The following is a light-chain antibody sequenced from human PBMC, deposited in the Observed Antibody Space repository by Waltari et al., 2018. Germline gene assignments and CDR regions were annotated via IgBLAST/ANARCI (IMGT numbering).Light chain of an antibody. CDR2: YAS. V-gene: IGKV3-11*01. CDR3: QQRRNCPLT. CDR1: QSVGTY. Sequence: EIVLPQSPAILSFSPGERATLHCRASQSVGTYLAWYQQRPGQSPRLLICYASFRATGIPARFSGSGSETDFTLTISSLQPEDFAGYYCQQRRNCPLTFGGGTRVQ. J-gene: IGKJ4*01.